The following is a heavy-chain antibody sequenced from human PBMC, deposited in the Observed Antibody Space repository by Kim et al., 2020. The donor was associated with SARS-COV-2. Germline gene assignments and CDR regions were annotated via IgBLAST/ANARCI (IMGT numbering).Heavy chain of an antibody. J-gene: IGHJ3*02. D-gene: IGHD2-15*01. Sequence: GGSLRLSCAASGFMFRSYAMHWVRQAPGKGLECVAVIWYDGNNKNYADSVKGRFTISRDNSKNTLYLQMNSLRAEDTAVYYCAKSWYTSNWFTFDIWGQG. CDR1: GFMFRSYA. CDR3: AKSWYTSNWFTFDI. CDR2: IWYDGNNK. V-gene: IGHV3-30*04.